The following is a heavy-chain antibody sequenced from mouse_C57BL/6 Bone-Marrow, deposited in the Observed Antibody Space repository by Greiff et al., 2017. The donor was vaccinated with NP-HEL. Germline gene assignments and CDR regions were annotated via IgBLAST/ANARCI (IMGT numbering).Heavy chain of an antibody. CDR1: GYTFTSYW. J-gene: IGHJ3*01. D-gene: IGHD1-1*01. CDR2: IHPSDGDT. Sequence: QVQLQQPGAELVKPGASVKVSCKASGYTFTSYWMHWVKQRPGKGLEWIGRIHPSDGDTNYNQKFKGKATLTVDKSSSTAYMQLSSLTSEDSAVXYCVMGGYYSSSRAWFAYGGQGTLVTVSA. V-gene: IGHV1-74*01. CDR3: VMGGYYSSSRAWFAY.